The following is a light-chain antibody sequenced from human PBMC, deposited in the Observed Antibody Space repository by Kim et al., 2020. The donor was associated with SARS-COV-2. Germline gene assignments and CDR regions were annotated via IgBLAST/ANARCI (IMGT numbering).Light chain of an antibody. Sequence: SPGERATPSCRASHSVSTSSLAWYQQKPGQAPRVLIYGASSRATGIPDRFSGSGSGTHFTLTISRLEPEDFAVYYCQQYGSSRRTFGDGTKVDIK. CDR3: QQYGSSRRT. CDR1: HSVSTSS. V-gene: IGKV3-20*01. CDR2: GAS. J-gene: IGKJ1*01.